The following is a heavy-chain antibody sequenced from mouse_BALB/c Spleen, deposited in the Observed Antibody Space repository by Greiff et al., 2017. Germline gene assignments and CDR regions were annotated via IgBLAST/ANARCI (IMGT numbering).Heavy chain of an antibody. D-gene: IGHD1-2*01. CDR3: ARDEEDSLLRLEAMDY. CDR2: IWGDGST. V-gene: IGHV2-6-7*01. CDR1: GFSLTGYG. J-gene: IGHJ4*01. Sequence: VKLMESGPGLVAPSQSLSITCTVSGFSLTGYGVNWVRQPPGKGLEWLGMIWGDGSTDYNSALKSRLSISKDNSKSQVFLKMNSLQTDDTARYYCARDEEDSLLRLEAMDYWGQGTSVTVSS.